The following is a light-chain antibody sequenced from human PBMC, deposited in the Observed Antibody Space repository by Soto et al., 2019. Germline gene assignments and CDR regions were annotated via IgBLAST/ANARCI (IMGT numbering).Light chain of an antibody. V-gene: IGLV2-14*03. J-gene: IGLJ1*01. CDR1: SSDVGGYNS. CDR3: SSYTTSISYV. CDR2: DVS. Sequence: QSALTQPASVSGSPGQSITISCTGTSSDVGGYNSVSWYQQYPGIAPKLMIHDVSNRPSGVSDRFSGSKSGNTASLTISGLQPEDEADYYCSSYTTSISYVFGSGTKVTVL.